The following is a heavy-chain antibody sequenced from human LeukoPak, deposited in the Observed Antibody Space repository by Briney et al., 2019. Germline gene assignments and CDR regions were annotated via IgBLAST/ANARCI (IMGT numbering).Heavy chain of an antibody. CDR2: IIPILGIA. Sequence: ASVKVSCKASGGTFSSYAISWVRQAPGQGLEWMGRIIPILGIANYAQKFQGRVTITADKSTSTAYMELSSLRSEDTAVYYCAREYGGNSGSGYFQHWGQGTLVTVSS. CDR3: AREYGGNSGSGYFQH. D-gene: IGHD4-23*01. CDR1: GGTFSSYA. V-gene: IGHV1-69*04. J-gene: IGHJ1*01.